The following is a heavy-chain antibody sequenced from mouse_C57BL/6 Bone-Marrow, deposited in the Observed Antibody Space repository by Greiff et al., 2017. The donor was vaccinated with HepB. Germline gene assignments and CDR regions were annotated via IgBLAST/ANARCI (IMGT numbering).Heavy chain of an antibody. CDR1: GFTFSSYT. CDR3: ARPLYDGYYKAWFAY. Sequence: EVMLVESGGGLVKPGGSLKLSCAASGFTFSSYTMSWVRQTPEKRLEWVATISGGGGNTYYPDSVKGRFTISRDNAKNTLYLQMSSLRSEDTALYYCARPLYDGYYKAWFAYWGQGTLVTVSA. V-gene: IGHV5-9*01. J-gene: IGHJ3*01. CDR2: ISGGGGNT. D-gene: IGHD2-3*01.